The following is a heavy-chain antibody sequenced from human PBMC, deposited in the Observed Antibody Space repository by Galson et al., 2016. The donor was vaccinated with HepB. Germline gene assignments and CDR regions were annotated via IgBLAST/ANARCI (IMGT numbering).Heavy chain of an antibody. D-gene: IGHD2-8*02. CDR2: ITWDGIST. CDR1: GFVFDDSA. V-gene: IGHV3-43*01. Sequence: SLRLSCAASGFVFDDSAMHWVRQTPGKGLEWVSLITWDGISTYYSDSVKGRFTISRDNNKDSLYLQTNRLTSEDTALYYCVKDASPGHFDSWGRGTLVTVSS. J-gene: IGHJ4*02. CDR3: VKDASPGHFDS.